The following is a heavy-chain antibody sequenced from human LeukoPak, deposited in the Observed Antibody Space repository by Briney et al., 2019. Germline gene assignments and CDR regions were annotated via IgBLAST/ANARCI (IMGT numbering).Heavy chain of an antibody. J-gene: IGHJ4*02. V-gene: IGHV3-30*04. Sequence: PGGSLRLSCAASGFTFSNYAMHWVRQAPGKGLEWVAVISYDGSKKDYADSMKGRFTISRDNAKNSLYLQMNSLRAEDTAVYYCARGPVAALHFDYWGQGTLVTVSS. CDR1: GFTFSNYA. D-gene: IGHD6-19*01. CDR3: ARGPVAALHFDY. CDR2: ISYDGSKK.